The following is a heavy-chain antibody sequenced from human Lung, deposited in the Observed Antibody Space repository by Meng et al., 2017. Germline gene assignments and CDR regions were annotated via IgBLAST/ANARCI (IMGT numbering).Heavy chain of an antibody. CDR3: ARGPTTMAHDFDY. Sequence: HVHVKHWGLGMLCPSETVLLTCCGSGGSFCDYYLSWIRQPPGEGLVWSGEINHSGSTNYNPSLESRATISVDTSQNNLSLKLSSVTAADSAVYYCARGPTTMAHDFDYWGQGTLVTVSS. D-gene: IGHD4-11*01. CDR2: INHSGST. V-gene: IGHV4-34*01. CDR1: GGSFCDYY. J-gene: IGHJ4*02.